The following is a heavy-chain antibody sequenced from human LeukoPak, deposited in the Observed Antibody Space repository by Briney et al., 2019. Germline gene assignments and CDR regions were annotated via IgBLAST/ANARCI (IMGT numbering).Heavy chain of an antibody. CDR2: INHSGST. Sequence: SETLSLTCAVSGYSISSGYYWCWIRQPPGKGLEWMGEINHSGSTNYNPSLKSRVTISVDTSKNQFSLKLSSVTAADTAVYYCARGRGYYYDSSGYYSPLWYWGQGTLVTVSS. D-gene: IGHD3-22*01. V-gene: IGHV4-34*01. J-gene: IGHJ4*02. CDR3: ARGRGYYYDSSGYYSPLWY. CDR1: GYSISSGYY.